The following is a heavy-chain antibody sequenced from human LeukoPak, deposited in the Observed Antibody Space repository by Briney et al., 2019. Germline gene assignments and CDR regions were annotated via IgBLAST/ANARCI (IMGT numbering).Heavy chain of an antibody. Sequence: GGSLRLSCAASGFIFSSYEMNWVRQAPGKGLEWVSYISSSGSTIYYADSVKGRFTISRDNAKNSLYLKMNSLRAEDTAVYLCARVGHRYGSGSYCGIKYYYGMDVWGQGTTVTVSS. D-gene: IGHD3-10*01. V-gene: IGHV3-48*03. CDR1: GFIFSSYE. CDR3: ARVGHRYGSGSYCGIKYYYGMDV. CDR2: ISSSGSTI. J-gene: IGHJ6*02.